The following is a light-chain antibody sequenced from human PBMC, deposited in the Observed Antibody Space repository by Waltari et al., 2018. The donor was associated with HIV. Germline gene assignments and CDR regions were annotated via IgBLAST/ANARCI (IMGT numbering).Light chain of an antibody. V-gene: IGLV3-21*04. CDR3: QVWDSSGDHPL. CDR2: DDR. J-gene: IGLJ2*01. Sequence: SYVLTQPPSVSVAPGKTARITCGGNNIASKSVHGYQHKPGQAPVPVISDDRDRPSGIPERFSGSNSGNTATLTISRVEAGDEADYYCQVWDSSGDHPLFGGGTKLTVL. CDR1: NIASKS.